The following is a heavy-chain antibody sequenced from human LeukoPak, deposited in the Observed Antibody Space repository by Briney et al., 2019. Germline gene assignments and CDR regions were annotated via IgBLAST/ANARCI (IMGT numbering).Heavy chain of an antibody. CDR3: TRDKEVDDYGGYDYYYYYMDV. CDR1: GFTFGDYA. CDR2: IRSKAYGGTT. D-gene: IGHD4-17*01. J-gene: IGHJ6*03. V-gene: IGHV3-49*03. Sequence: PGGSLRLSCTASGFTFGDYAMSWFRQAPGKGLEWVGFIRSKAYGGTTEYAASVKGRFTISRDDSKSIAYLQMNSLKTEDTAVYYCTRDKEVDDYGGYDYYYYYMDVWGKGTTVTVSS.